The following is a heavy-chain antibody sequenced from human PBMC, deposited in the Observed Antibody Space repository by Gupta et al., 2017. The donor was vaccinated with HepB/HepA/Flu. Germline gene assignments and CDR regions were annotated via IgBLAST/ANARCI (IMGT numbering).Heavy chain of an antibody. CDR1: GGTFSSYA. CDR2: IIPIFGTA. Sequence: QVQLVQSGAEVKKPGSSVKVSCKASGGTFSSYAISWVRQAPGQGLEWMGGIIPIFGTANYAQKFQGRVTITADKSTSTAYMELSSLRSEDTAVYYCARGSVDYYDSSGYYFDPWGQGTLVTVSS. CDR3: ARGSVDYYDSSGYYFDP. J-gene: IGHJ5*02. V-gene: IGHV1-69*06. D-gene: IGHD3-22*01.